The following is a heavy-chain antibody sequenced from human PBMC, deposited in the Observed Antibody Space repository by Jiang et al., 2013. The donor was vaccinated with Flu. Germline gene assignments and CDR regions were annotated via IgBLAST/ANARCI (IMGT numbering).Heavy chain of an antibody. J-gene: IGHJ6*02. D-gene: IGHD2-2*01. CDR2: ISYDGSTK. CDR3: ARGGRPAASFYYFYGMDV. V-gene: IGHV3-30-3*01. Sequence: VRQVPGKGLEWVAVISYDGSTKHYADSVKGRLTISRDNSKNTLYLQMSSLRPEDTAMYYCARGGRPAASFYYFYGMDVWGQGTTVTVSS.